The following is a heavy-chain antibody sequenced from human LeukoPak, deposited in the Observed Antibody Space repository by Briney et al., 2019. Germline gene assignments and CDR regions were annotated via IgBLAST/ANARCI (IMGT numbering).Heavy chain of an antibody. CDR1: GGSISSSSYY. CDR2: IYYSGST. D-gene: IGHD2-2*01. CDR3: ARHFPDPVVPAAMGAFDI. Sequence: PSETLSLTCTVSGGSISSSSYYWGWIRQPPGKGLEWIGSIYYSGSTYYNPSLKSRVTISVDTSKNQFSLKLSSVTAADTAVYYCARHFPDPVVPAAMGAFDIWGQGTMVTVSS. J-gene: IGHJ3*02. V-gene: IGHV4-39*01.